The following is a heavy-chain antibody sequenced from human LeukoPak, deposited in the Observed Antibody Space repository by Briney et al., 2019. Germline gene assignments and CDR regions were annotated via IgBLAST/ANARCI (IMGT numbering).Heavy chain of an antibody. D-gene: IGHD3-3*01. V-gene: IGHV7-4-1*02. CDR2: INTNTGNP. J-gene: IGHJ6*02. CDR3: ARDARVAQHYYYYYYGMDV. Sequence: ASVTVSCTASGYTFTSYAMNWVRQAPGQGLEWMGWINTNTGNPTYAQGFTGRFVFCLDTSVSTAYLQISSLKAEDTAVYYCARDARVAQHYYYYYYGMDVWGQGTTVTVSS. CDR1: GYTFTSYA.